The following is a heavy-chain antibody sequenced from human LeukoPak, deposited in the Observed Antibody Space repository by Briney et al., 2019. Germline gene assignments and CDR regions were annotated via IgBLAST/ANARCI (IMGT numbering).Heavy chain of an antibody. Sequence: GGSLRLSCAASGFTFSSYGMHWVLQAPGKGLEWVAFIRCDGSNKYYADSVKGRFTISRDNSKNTLYLQMNSLRAEDTAVYYCAKDFFYGSGSYGYWGQGTLVTVSS. CDR1: GFTFSSYG. CDR2: IRCDGSNK. V-gene: IGHV3-30*02. J-gene: IGHJ4*02. D-gene: IGHD3-10*01. CDR3: AKDFFYGSGSYGY.